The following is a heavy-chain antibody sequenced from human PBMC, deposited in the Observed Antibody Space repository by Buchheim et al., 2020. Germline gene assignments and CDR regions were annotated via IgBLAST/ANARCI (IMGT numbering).Heavy chain of an antibody. CDR2: MNPNSGET. J-gene: IGHJ6*03. CDR3: ARDGDTGVYLPF. V-gene: IGHV1-8*01. D-gene: IGHD1-14*01. CDR1: GYTFTSYD. Sequence: QVQLVQSGAEVKKPGASVKVSCKASGYTFTSYDINWVRQATGQGLEWMGRMNPNSGETGYAQLFQGRVTLTRNTSINTAYMELSSLRSEDTAVYYCARDGDTGVYLPFWGKGTTGTVSS.